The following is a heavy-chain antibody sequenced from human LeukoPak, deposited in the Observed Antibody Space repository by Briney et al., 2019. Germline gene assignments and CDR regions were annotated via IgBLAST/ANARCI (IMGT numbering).Heavy chain of an antibody. CDR3: ARRNYYDSSGAFDY. V-gene: IGHV4-34*01. CDR2: INHSGST. Sequence: SETLSLTCAVYGGSFGGYYWSWIRQPPGKGLEWIGEINHSGSTNYNPSLKSRVTISVDTSKNQFSLKLSSVTAADTAVYYCARRNYYDSSGAFDYWGQGTLVTVSS. D-gene: IGHD3-22*01. CDR1: GGSFGGYY. J-gene: IGHJ4*02.